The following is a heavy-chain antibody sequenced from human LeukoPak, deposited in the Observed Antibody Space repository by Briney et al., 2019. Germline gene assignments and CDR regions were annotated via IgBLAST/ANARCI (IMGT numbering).Heavy chain of an antibody. V-gene: IGHV3-23*01. CDR2: ISNSEGSS. D-gene: IGHD3-16*02. CDR3: AKSLGVGGYTRYKGFDQ. Sequence: GGSLRLSCTASGFAFNSFAMNWVRQAPGKGLEWVSSISNSEGSSHYADFVKGRCTIPRDNSKNTLHLQMNSLRAEDTAVYYCAKSLGVGGYTRYKGFDQWGQGTLVTVSS. J-gene: IGHJ4*02. CDR1: GFAFNSFA.